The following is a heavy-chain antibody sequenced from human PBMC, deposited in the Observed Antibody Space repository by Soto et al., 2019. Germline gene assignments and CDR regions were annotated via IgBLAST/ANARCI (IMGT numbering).Heavy chain of an antibody. CDR2: IDPNSGGT. CDR3: ARGDFWSGYYQLGDY. CDR1: GYTFTGYY. Sequence: QVQLVQSGAEVKKPGASVKVSCKASGYTFTGYYIHWVRQAPGQGLEWMGWIDPNSGGTNYAQKFQGRVTITRDTSIRTAYMELSRLRYDDTAVYYCARGDFWSGYYQLGDYWGQGTLVTVSS. J-gene: IGHJ4*02. V-gene: IGHV1-2*02. D-gene: IGHD3-3*01.